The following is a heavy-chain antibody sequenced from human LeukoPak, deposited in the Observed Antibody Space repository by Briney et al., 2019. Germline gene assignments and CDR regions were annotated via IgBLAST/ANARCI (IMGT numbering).Heavy chain of an antibody. CDR1: GFTFSTSW. Sequence: GGSLRLSCAASGFTFSTSWMHWVRQGPEKGLVWVSRINSDGSSPSYADSVRGRFTISRDNAKSTLYLQMKSLRVEDTAVHYCAKPYSSSYYNWFDPWGQGTLVTVSS. D-gene: IGHD6-13*01. CDR3: AKPYSSSYYNWFDP. CDR2: INSDGSSP. V-gene: IGHV3-74*01. J-gene: IGHJ5*02.